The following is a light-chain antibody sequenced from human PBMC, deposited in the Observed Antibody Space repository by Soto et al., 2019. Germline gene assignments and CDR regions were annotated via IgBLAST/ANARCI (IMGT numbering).Light chain of an antibody. J-gene: IGLJ2*01. Sequence: QLVLTQPASVSGSLGQSITISCTGSSSDVGGYNYVSWYQQHPGQAPRLLIHEVTNRPSGVSDRFSGSKSANTASLTISGLQAEDVAHYYCSSYTTFRTPHVAFGVGTKLTVL. CDR2: EVT. CDR3: SSYTTFRTPHVA. CDR1: SSDVGGYNY. V-gene: IGLV2-14*01.